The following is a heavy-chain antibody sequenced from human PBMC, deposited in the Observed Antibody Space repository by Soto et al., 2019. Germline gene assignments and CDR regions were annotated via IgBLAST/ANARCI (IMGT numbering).Heavy chain of an antibody. J-gene: IGHJ6*02. CDR2: MNPTRGNT. V-gene: IGHV1-8*01. CDR1: GYTFTSYD. Sequence: QVRLVQSGAEVKKPGASVKVSCKASGYTFTSYDINWVRQATGQGLEWMGWMNPTRGNTGYAQKLQGTVTMTSITSLSPAYMELRSLRSEDTAVYYCAREVNYYGMDVWGQGTTVTVSS. CDR3: AREVNYYGMDV.